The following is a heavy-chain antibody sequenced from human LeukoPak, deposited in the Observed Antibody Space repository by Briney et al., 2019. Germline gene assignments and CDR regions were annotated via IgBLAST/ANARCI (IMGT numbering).Heavy chain of an antibody. CDR3: ARGWADYYDSSGYYYYFDY. CDR1: GDTSRSYT. CDR2: IILMLGIP. D-gene: IGHD3-22*01. J-gene: IGHJ4*02. V-gene: IGHV1-69*02. Sequence: ASVKVSCKASGDTSRSYTITWVRQAPGQGLEWMGRIILMLGIPNYAQKFQGRVTITADRSTSTAYMELSGLRSEDTAVYYCARGWADYYDSSGYYYYFDYWGQGTLVTVSS.